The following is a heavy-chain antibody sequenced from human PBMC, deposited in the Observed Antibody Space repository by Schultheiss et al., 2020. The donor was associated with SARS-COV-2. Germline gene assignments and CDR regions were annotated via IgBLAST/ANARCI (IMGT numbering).Heavy chain of an antibody. CDR2: IWYDGSNK. D-gene: IGHD6-6*01. V-gene: IGHV3-30*02. CDR1: GFTFSSYG. CDR3: VKLRGIAARRGHDY. Sequence: GESLKISCAASGFTFSSYGMHWVRQAPGKGLEWVAVIWYDGSNKYYADSVKGRFTISRDNSKNTLYLQMNSLRAEDTAVYYCVKLRGIAARRGHDYWGQGTLVTVSS. J-gene: IGHJ4*02.